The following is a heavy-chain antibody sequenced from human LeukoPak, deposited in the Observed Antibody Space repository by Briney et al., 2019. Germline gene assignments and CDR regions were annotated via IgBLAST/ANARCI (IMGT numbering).Heavy chain of an antibody. D-gene: IGHD1-1*01. CDR3: VRVGRSLHWNPDF. CDR1: GGSMSNHY. V-gene: IGHV4-59*11. J-gene: IGHJ4*02. Sequence: PSETLSLTCTVSGGSMSNHYWGYIRQPPGKGLEWIGFISYSGKTNCNPSLKSRVTQSVDMSKNQFSLKLTSVTAADTAVYYCVRVGRSLHWNPDFWGLGTLVTVSS. CDR2: ISYSGKT.